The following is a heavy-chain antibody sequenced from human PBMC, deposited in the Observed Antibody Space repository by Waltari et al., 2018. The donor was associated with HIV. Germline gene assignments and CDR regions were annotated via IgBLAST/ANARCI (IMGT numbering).Heavy chain of an antibody. Sequence: QVQLVESGGGVVQPGRSLRLSCAASGFTFSSYVMHWVRQAPGKGLEWVAVIWYDGSNKYYADSVKGRFTISRDNSKNTLYLQMNSLRAEDTAVYYCARDGGIPFDYWGQGTLVTVSS. V-gene: IGHV3-33*01. CDR2: IWYDGSNK. CDR1: GFTFSSYV. CDR3: ARDGGIPFDY. J-gene: IGHJ4*02.